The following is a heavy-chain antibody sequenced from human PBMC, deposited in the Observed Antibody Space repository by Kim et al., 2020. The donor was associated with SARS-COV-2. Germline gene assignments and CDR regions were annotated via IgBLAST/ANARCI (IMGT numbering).Heavy chain of an antibody. J-gene: IGHJ4*02. CDR1: GGSVSSGSYY. CDR3: ARTPITMVRGVDY. V-gene: IGHV4-61*01. D-gene: IGHD3-10*01. Sequence: ETLSLTCTVSGGSVSSGSYYWSWIRQPPGKGLEWIGYIYYSGSTNYNPSLKSRVTISVDTSKNQFSLKLSSVTAADTAVYYCARTPITMVRGVDYWGQGTLVTVSS. CDR2: IYYSGST.